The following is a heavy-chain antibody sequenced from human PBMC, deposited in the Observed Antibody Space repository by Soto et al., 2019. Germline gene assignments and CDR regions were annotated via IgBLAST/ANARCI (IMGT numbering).Heavy chain of an antibody. Sequence: GGSLRLSCAASGFTFSSYAMHWVRQAPGKGLEYVSAISSNGGSTYYANSAKGRFTISRDNSKNTLYLQMGSLRAEDMAVYYCARDFTEYDFWCGSPLSYYYMDVWGKGTTVTVSS. CDR2: ISSNGGST. CDR1: GFTFSSYA. D-gene: IGHD3-3*01. CDR3: ARDFTEYDFWCGSPLSYYYMDV. J-gene: IGHJ6*03. V-gene: IGHV3-64*01.